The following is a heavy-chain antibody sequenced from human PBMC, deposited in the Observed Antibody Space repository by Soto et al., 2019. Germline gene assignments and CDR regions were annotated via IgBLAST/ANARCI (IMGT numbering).Heavy chain of an antibody. CDR1: GFTFSAYW. J-gene: IGHJ4*02. Sequence: GSLRLSCAVSGFTFSAYWMHWVRQVPGKGLTWVSRISDDGSTATYADSVKGRFVISRDNAKNSLYLEMNTLRADDSGLYYCARGPRVSSTGTGAHWGRGTLVTVSS. D-gene: IGHD1-1*01. CDR3: ARGPRVSSTGTGAH. V-gene: IGHV3-74*01. CDR2: ISDDGSTA.